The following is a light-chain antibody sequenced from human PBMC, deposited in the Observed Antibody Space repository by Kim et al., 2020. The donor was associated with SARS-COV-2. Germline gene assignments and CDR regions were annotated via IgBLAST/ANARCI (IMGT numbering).Light chain of an antibody. Sequence: QSVLTQPPSASETPGQRVTISCSGSSSNIGTNTVNWYQHLPGTTPKLLVYNYDQRPSGVPDRFSGSKSSTSASLAISGLQSEDEADYYCAAWDDSLNGVVFGGGTQLTVL. CDR2: NYD. J-gene: IGLJ3*02. CDR3: AAWDDSLNGVV. CDR1: SSNIGTNT. V-gene: IGLV1-44*01.